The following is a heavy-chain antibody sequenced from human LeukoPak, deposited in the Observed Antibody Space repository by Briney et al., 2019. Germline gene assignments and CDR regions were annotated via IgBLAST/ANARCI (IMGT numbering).Heavy chain of an antibody. J-gene: IGHJ4*02. CDR3: AKDRASIDY. V-gene: IGHV3-30*02. CDR2: TRYDGTAM. Sequence: GGSLRLSCAASGFTFSSYGMHWVRQAPGKGLEWVAFTRYDGTAMYYADSVKGRLTISRDNSKNALYLQMNSLRAEDTAVYYCAKDRASIDYWGQGTLVTVSS. CDR1: GFTFSSYG.